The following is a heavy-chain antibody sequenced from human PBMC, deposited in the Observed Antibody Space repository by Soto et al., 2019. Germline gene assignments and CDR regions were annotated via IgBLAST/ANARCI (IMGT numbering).Heavy chain of an antibody. CDR3: TRWNGCGDS. J-gene: IGHJ4*02. V-gene: IGHV3-23*01. CDR1: GFNIPDYG. D-gene: IGHD1-1*01. CDR2: FTGGHGKT. Sequence: EVQLLESGGGSVQPGGSLKLSCGVSGFNIPDYGVTWVRQPPGKGLEWVSGFTGGHGKTFYADSVRGRFTLSREDSRNMVYLQMDSLRVEDTAVYYCTRWNGCGDSWGQGTLVPVAS.